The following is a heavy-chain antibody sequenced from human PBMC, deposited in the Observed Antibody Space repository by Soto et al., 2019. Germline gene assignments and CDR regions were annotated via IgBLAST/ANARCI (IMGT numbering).Heavy chain of an antibody. Sequence: PSETLSLTCTVSGASITYGAYSWSWIRQTPGKGLEWIGYINHLETTFYNPSFESRLTLSIDRTKNQFSLNLKSMSAADRAVYFCARGGGFDSFDCWGQGILVTVSS. J-gene: IGHJ4*02. D-gene: IGHD3-10*01. V-gene: IGHV4-30-2*01. CDR3: ARGGGFDSFDC. CDR1: GASITYGAYS. CDR2: INHLETT.